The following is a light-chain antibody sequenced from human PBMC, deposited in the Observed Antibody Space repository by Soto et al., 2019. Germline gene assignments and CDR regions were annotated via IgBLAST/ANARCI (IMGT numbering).Light chain of an antibody. CDR2: DVN. CDR3: CSYVGTPL. Sequence: QSVLTRPPSVSGSPGQSVTISCTGTSGDVDPYNYVSWYQQHPGRAPKLVIYDVNMRPSGVPDRFSGSKSGDTSSLTISGLQAEDEADYYCCSYVGTPLVGGGTKLTVL. CDR1: SGDVDPYNY. J-gene: IGLJ2*01. V-gene: IGLV2-11*01.